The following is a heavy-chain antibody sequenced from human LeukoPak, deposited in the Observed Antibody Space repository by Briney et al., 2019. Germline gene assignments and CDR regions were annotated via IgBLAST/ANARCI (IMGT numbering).Heavy chain of an antibody. CDR3: ARDRVEQWLVQGDWYFDL. V-gene: IGHV4-34*01. J-gene: IGHJ2*01. Sequence: PSETLSLTCAVYGGSFSGYYWSWIRQPPGKGLEWIGEINHSGSTNYNPSLKSRVTISVDTYKNQFSLKLSSVTAADTAVYYCARDRVEQWLVQGDWYFDLWGRGTLVTVSS. CDR1: GGSFSGYY. CDR2: INHSGST. D-gene: IGHD6-19*01.